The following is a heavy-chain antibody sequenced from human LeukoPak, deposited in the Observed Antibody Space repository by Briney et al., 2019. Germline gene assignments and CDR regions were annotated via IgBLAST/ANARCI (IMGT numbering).Heavy chain of an antibody. J-gene: IGHJ4*02. Sequence: GSLRLSCAASEFTFSSYWMSWIRQSPGKGLEWIGYVYYSGSTEYNPSLRSRVTISLEMSKHQFSLNLTSVTAADTAVYYCASNTGTVFDYWGQGVLVTVSS. CDR1: EFTFSSYW. CDR2: VYYSGST. V-gene: IGHV4-59*01. D-gene: IGHD7-27*01. CDR3: ASNTGTVFDY.